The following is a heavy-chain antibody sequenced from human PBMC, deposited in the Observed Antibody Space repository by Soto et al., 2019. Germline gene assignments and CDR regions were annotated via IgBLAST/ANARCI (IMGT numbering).Heavy chain of an antibody. J-gene: IGHJ4*02. CDR3: VKDGDYYDSSGDYYEGYFDS. Sequence: PGGSLRLSCSASGFTFSSYVMHWVRQAPGKGLEFFSAISSDGGRTYYADSVKGRFTVSRDNSKNTLYFQMSSLRTEDTAVYYCVKDGDYYDSSGDYYEGYFDSWGQGTLVTVSS. D-gene: IGHD3-22*01. CDR1: GFTFSSYV. CDR2: ISSDGGRT. V-gene: IGHV3-64D*06.